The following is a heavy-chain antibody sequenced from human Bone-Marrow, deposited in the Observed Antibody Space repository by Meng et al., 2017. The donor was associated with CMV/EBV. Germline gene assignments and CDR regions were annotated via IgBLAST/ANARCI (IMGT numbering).Heavy chain of an antibody. CDR2: ISSSGSTI. CDR3: ARDPSAPQYYYGMDV. V-gene: IGHV3-11*04. Sequence: GESLKISCAASGFTFSDYYMSWIRQAPGKGLEWVSYISSSGSTIYYADSVKGRFTISRDNAKNSLYLQMNSLRAEDTAVYYCARDPSAPQYYYGMDVWGQGTTVTVPS. J-gene: IGHJ6*02. CDR1: GFTFSDYY.